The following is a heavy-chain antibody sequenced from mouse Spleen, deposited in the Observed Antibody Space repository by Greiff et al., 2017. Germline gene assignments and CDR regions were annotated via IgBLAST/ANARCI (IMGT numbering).Heavy chain of an antibody. J-gene: IGHJ3*01. V-gene: IGHV1-4*01. CDR3: ARAYDYDGWFAY. CDR2: INPSSGYT. D-gene: IGHD2-4*01. Sequence: VHLVESGAELARPGASVKMSCKASGYTFTSYTMHWVKQRPGQGLEWIGYINPSSGYTKYNQKFKDKATLTADKSSSTAYMQLSSLTSEDSAVYYCARAYDYDGWFAYWGQGTLVTVSA. CDR1: GYTFTSYT.